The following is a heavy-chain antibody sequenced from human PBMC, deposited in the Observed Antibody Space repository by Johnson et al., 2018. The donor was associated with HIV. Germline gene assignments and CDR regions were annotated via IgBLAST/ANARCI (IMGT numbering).Heavy chain of an antibody. V-gene: IGHV3-30*03. J-gene: IGHJ3*02. Sequence: QVQLVESGGGVVRPGRSLSLSCTASGFTFSTYAMHWVRQAPGKGLEWVAVISYEGSIKNYADSVKGRFTISRDNAKNSLYLQMNSLRAEDTAVYYCVREGSEWLAGENTFDIWGQGTMVTVSS. D-gene: IGHD6-19*01. CDR3: VREGSEWLAGENTFDI. CDR1: GFTFSTYA. CDR2: ISYEGSIK.